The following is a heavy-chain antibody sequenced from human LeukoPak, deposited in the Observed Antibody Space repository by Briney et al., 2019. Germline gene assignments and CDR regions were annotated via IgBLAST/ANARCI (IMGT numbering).Heavy chain of an antibody. D-gene: IGHD3-9*01. CDR1: GFTFSNYG. CDR2: ISGGAGST. V-gene: IGHV3-23*01. CDR3: AKRGVRDVLTNFYYYFDD. Sequence: PGGSLRLSCAASGFTFSNYGMSWVRQAPGKGLEWVSTISGGAGSTYYADSVKGRFTISRDNSKNTLYLQMNSLRVEDTAVYFCAKRGVRDVLTNFYYYFDDWGQGALVTVSS. J-gene: IGHJ4*02.